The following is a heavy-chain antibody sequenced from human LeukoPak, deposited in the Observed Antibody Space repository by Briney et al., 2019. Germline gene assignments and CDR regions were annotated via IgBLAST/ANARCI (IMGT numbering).Heavy chain of an antibody. CDR3: ARDGNYFDGDYYDVFDL. D-gene: IGHD3-22*01. V-gene: IGHV3-7*03. CDR1: GFTFSSYW. J-gene: IGHJ3*01. Sequence: PGGSLRLSCVGSGFTFSSYWMTWVRQAPGKGLEWVANIRGDGSKAHYVDSAKGRFTIPRNNDKNSLYLQLNSLRADDTALYYCARDGNYFDGDYYDVFDLWGQGTMVTVSP. CDR2: IRGDGSKA.